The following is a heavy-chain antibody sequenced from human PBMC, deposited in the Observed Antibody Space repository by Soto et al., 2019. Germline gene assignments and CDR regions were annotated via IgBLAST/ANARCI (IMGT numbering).Heavy chain of an antibody. CDR1: GGSFSGYY. J-gene: IGHJ4*02. V-gene: IGHV4-34*01. Sequence: SETLSLTCAGYGGSFSGYYWPWIRQPPGTGLEWIGEINHSGSTNYNPSLKSRVTISVDTSKNQFSLKLTSVTAADTAVYYCARDKITGLFDYWGQGPLVTVS. D-gene: IGHD2-8*02. CDR2: INHSGST. CDR3: ARDKITGLFDY.